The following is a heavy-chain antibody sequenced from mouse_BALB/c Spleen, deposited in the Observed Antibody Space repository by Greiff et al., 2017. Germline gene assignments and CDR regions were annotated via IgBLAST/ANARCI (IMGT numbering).Heavy chain of an antibody. Sequence: QVQLQQSGPELVKPGASVKISCKASGYAFSSSWMNWVKQRPGQGLEWIGRIYPGDGDTNYHGKFKGKATLTADKSSSTAYMQLSSLTSVDSAVYFCAREGYYEISYYYSMDYWGQGTSVTVSS. CDR3: AREGYYEISYYYSMDY. D-gene: IGHD2-3*01. CDR1: GYAFSSSW. J-gene: IGHJ4*01. CDR2: IYPGDGDT. V-gene: IGHV1-82*01.